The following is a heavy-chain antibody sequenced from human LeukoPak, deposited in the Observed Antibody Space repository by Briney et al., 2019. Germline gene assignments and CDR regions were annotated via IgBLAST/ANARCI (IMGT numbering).Heavy chain of an antibody. CDR2: INWNGGST. CDR3: AISQSTSRFDP. J-gene: IGHJ5*02. CDR1: GFTFDDYG. Sequence: PGGSLRLSCAASGFTFDDYGMSWVRQAPGKGLEWVSGINWNGGSTYYADSVKGRFTISRDNSKNTLYLQMNSLRAEDTAVYYCAISQSTSRFDPWGQGTLVTVSS. V-gene: IGHV3-20*04.